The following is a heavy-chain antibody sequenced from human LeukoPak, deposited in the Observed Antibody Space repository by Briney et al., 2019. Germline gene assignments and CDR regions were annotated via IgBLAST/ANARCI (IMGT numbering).Heavy chain of an antibody. CDR3: AKPYSSGWDNWFGP. V-gene: IGHV3-30*04. CDR1: GFTFSSYA. J-gene: IGHJ5*02. CDR2: ISYDGSNK. Sequence: GRSLRLSCAASGFTFSSYAMHWVRQAPGKGLEWVAVISYDGSNKYYADSVKGRFTISRNNAKNSLYLQMNSLRAEDTAVYYCAKPYSSGWDNWFGPWGQGTLVTVSS. D-gene: IGHD6-19*01.